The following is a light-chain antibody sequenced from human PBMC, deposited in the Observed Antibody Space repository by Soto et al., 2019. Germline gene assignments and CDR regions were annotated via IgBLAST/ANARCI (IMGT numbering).Light chain of an antibody. V-gene: IGKV3-15*01. CDR1: QSVRSN. Sequence: EIVMTQSPATLSVSPGERATLSCRASQSVRSNLAWYQQKPGQAPRLLIYGASTGATGIPARFSGSGSGTEFTLTISSLQSEDFATYYCQQLNSYPPLTFGGGTKVDIK. CDR2: GAS. J-gene: IGKJ4*01. CDR3: QQLNSYPPLT.